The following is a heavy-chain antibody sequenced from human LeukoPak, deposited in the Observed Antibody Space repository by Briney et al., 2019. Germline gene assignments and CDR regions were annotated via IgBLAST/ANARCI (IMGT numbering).Heavy chain of an antibody. D-gene: IGHD3-22*01. CDR2: VYCSGST. V-gene: IGHV4-61*01. CDR3: AREGYYYDSSGYRRDAFDI. J-gene: IGHJ3*02. CDR1: GGSISSSSYY. Sequence: SETLSLTCTVSGGSISSSSYYWGWIRQPPGKGLEWIGYVYCSGSTNYNPSLKSRVTISVDTSKNQFSLKLSSVTAADTAVYYCAREGYYYDSSGYRRDAFDIWGQGTMVTVSS.